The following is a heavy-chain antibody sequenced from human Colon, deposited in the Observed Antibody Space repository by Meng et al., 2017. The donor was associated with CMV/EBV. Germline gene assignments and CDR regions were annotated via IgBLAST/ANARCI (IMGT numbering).Heavy chain of an antibody. V-gene: IGHV3-7*01. CDR3: ARVFSFSQHIVVVIAIDWYFDL. J-gene: IGHJ2*01. CDR2: IKQDGSEK. CDR1: GFTFSNYW. Sequence: GGSLRLSCAASGFTSGFTFSNYWMSWVRQAPGKGLEWVANIKQDGSEKYYVDSVKGRFTISRDNAKNSLYLQMNSLRAEDTAVYYCARVFSFSQHIVVVIAIDWYFDLWGRGTLVTVSS. D-gene: IGHD2-21*01.